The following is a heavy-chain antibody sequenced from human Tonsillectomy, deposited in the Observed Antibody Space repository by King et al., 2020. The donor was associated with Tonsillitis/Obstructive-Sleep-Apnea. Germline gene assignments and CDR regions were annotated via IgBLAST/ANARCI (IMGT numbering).Heavy chain of an antibody. CDR3: ARGVPRFGVVRPLDD. V-gene: IGHV3-21*01. CDR1: RFIFSDYT. Sequence: VQLVESGGGLVKPGGSLSLSSAASRFIFSDYTINWVRQAPGKGLEWVSCITGGSDYIYYADSVRGRFTISRHHAKNLVYLQMNSLRVEDTAVYYCARGVPRFGVVRPLDDWGQGTLVTVSS. CDR2: ITGGSDYI. J-gene: IGHJ4*02. D-gene: IGHD3-3*01.